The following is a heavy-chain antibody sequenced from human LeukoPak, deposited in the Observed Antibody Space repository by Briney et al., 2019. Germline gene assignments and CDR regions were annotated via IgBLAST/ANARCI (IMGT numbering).Heavy chain of an antibody. CDR2: VVGNGGTT. CDR1: GFTFTTYT. J-gene: IGHJ4*02. Sequence: PGGSLRLSCAASGFTFTTYTIHWVRQAPGKGLEYVSAVVGNGGTTYYANSVKGRFTISGDNSMNTVYLQMGSLRAEDTAVYYCARERAFYYFDYWGQGALVTVSS. CDR3: ARERAFYYFDY. V-gene: IGHV3-64*01.